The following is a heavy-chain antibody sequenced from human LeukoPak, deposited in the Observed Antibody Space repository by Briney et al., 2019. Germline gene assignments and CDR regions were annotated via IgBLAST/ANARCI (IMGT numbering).Heavy chain of an antibody. CDR1: GFTFSSYA. D-gene: IGHD6-13*01. CDR2: ISGSGGSP. Sequence: GGSLRLSCAASGFTFSSYAMSWVRQAPGKGLEWVSAISGSGGSPYYADSGKGRFTIARDNSKNTLYLQMNSLTSEDTAMYYCARIAAAGNRRLNYCGQGNLVTVSS. CDR3: ARIAAAGNRRLNY. V-gene: IGHV3-23*01. J-gene: IGHJ4*02.